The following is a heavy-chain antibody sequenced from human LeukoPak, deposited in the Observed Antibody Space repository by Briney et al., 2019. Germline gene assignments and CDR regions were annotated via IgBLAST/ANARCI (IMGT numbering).Heavy chain of an antibody. Sequence: GGSLRLSCAASGFTFSSYGMHWVRQAPGKGLEWVAFIRLDGSNKYYADSVKGRFTISRDNSKNTLYLQMNSLRGDDTAVYYCARTQPFADASIVVVPAAEPESEYYFDYWGQGTLVTVSS. CDR3: ARTQPFADASIVVVPAAEPESEYYFDY. CDR1: GFTFSSYG. V-gene: IGHV3-30*02. J-gene: IGHJ4*02. D-gene: IGHD2-2*01. CDR2: IRLDGSNK.